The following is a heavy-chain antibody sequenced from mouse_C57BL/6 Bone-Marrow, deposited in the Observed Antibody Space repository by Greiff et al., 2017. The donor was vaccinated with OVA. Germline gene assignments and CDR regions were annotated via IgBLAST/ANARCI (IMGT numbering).Heavy chain of an antibody. Sequence: QVQLQQSGAELVEPGASVKMSCKASGYTFTSYWITWVKQRPGQGLEWIGDIYPGSGSTNYNEKFKSKATLTVDTSSSTAYMQLSSLTSEDSAVYYCARVRYYYGSSLYYFDYWGQGTTLTVSS. CDR3: ARVRYYYGSSLYYFDY. CDR1: GYTFTSYW. CDR2: IYPGSGST. J-gene: IGHJ2*01. V-gene: IGHV1-55*01. D-gene: IGHD1-1*01.